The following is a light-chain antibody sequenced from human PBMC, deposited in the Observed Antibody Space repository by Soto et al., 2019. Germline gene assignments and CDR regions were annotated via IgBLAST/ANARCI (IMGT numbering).Light chain of an antibody. CDR3: QQLSSHPYT. CDR1: QGISSY. CDR2: DAS. V-gene: IGKV1-9*01. J-gene: IGKJ2*01. Sequence: IQLTQSPSSLSASVGDRVTITCRASQGISSYLAWYQQRPGKAPKLLIYDASTLQSGVPSRVGGSGSGTGFTLTISSLQPEDFATYYCQQLSSHPYTFGQGTKLQIK.